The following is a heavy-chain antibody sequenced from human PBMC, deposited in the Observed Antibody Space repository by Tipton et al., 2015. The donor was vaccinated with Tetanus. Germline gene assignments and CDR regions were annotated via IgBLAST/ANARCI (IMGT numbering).Heavy chain of an antibody. V-gene: IGHV3-21*01. Sequence: SLRLSCAASGFTFSDCAMNWVRQAQGKGLDWDSSISSSDSHMYYAESVRGRFSISRDNAQKSLYLQMNSLRADDTALCYCASEGSSGYFAPCGRGTLVPVSS. D-gene: IGHD5-12*01. CDR1: GFTFSDCA. CDR2: ISSSDSHM. CDR3: ASEGSSGYFAP. J-gene: IGHJ5*02.